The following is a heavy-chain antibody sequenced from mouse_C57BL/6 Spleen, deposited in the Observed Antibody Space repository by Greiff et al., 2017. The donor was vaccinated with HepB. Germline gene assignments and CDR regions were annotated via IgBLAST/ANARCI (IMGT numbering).Heavy chain of an antibody. D-gene: IGHD3-3*01. CDR1: GYTFTSYW. J-gene: IGHJ2*01. CDR2: IDPSDSYT. Sequence: QVQLQQPGAELVKPGASVKLSCKASGYTFTSYWMQWVKQRRGQGLEWIGEIDPSDSYTNYNQKFKGKATLTVDTSSSTAYMQLSSLTSEDSAVYYCARGSGTDYWGQGTTLTVSS. V-gene: IGHV1-50*01. CDR3: ARGSGTDY.